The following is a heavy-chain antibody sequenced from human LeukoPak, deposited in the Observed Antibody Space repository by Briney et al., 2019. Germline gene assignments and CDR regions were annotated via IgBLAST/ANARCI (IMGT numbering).Heavy chain of an antibody. CDR1: GGSFSGYY. D-gene: IGHD3-3*01. V-gene: IGHV4-34*01. CDR3: ARLTYYDFWSGYYDYYSDY. CDR2: INHSGST. J-gene: IGHJ4*02. Sequence: PSETLSLTCAVYGGSFSGYYWSWIRQPPGKGLEWIGEINHSGSTNYNPSLKSRVTISVDTSKNQFSLKLSSVTAADTAVYYCARLTYYDFWSGYYDYYSDYWGQGTLVTVSS.